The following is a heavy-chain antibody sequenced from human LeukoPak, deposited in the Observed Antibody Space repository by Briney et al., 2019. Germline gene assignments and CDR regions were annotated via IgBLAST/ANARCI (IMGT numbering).Heavy chain of an antibody. CDR2: VKPDGSDN. CDR1: GFTFSSYW. J-gene: IGHJ4*02. D-gene: IGHD5-12*01. CDR3: VRENQLRC. Sequence: GGSLRLSCEASGFTFSSYWMNWVRQVPGKGLEWVASVKPDGSDNFYVDSVEGRFTISRDNARYSLFLQMNSLGVEDTAVYYCVRENQLRCWGQGTLVSVSS. V-gene: IGHV3-7*01.